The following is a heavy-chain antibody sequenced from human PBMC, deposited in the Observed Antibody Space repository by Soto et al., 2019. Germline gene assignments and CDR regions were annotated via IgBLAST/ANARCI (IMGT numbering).Heavy chain of an antibody. CDR3: TRVISGSSGLFDY. Sequence: GGSLRLSCAAAGFTFSSSAMHWVRQAPGKGLEWVALISSGGGNKNYADSVKGRFTISRDNSKNTLYLQMNGLRAEDTALYYCTRVISGSSGLFDYWGQGTLVTVSS. CDR1: GFTFSSSA. V-gene: IGHV3-30-3*01. CDR2: ISSGGGNK. J-gene: IGHJ4*02. D-gene: IGHD1-26*01.